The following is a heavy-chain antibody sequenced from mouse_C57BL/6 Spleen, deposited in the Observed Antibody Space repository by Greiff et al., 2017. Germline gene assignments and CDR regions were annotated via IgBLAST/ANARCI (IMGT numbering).Heavy chain of an antibody. V-gene: IGHV3-6*01. J-gene: IGHJ2*01. Sequence: DVQLQESGPGLVKPSQSLSLTCSVTGYSITSGYYWNWIRQFPGNKLEWMGYISYDGSNNYNPSLKNRISITRDTSKNQFFLKLNSVTTEDTATYYCARGEYYFDYWGQGTTLTVSS. CDR3: ARGEYYFDY. CDR2: ISYDGSN. CDR1: GYSITSGYY.